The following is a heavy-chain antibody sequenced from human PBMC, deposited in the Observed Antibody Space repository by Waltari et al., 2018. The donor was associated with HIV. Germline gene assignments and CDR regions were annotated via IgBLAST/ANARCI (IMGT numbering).Heavy chain of an antibody. D-gene: IGHD1-26*01. CDR3: AASAWEVDLYY. J-gene: IGHJ4*02. CDR2: IKQDGSEK. CDR1: GSSHW. Sequence: EVQLVESGGGLVQPGGSLRLSCEAPGSSHWLNCVRQAPGKGLEWLATIKQDGSEKYYMDSVKGRFTISRDNAKNSLYLQMNSLRAEDTAVYYCAASAWEVDLYYWGQGTLVTVSS. V-gene: IGHV3-7*01.